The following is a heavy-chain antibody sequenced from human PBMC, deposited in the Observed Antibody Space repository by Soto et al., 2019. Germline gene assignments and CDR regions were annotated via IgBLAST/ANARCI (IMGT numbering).Heavy chain of an antibody. V-gene: IGHV1-46*01. CDR2: INPRGGST. Sequence: QVQLVQSGAEVKKPGASVKVSCQASGYTFTTYYMHCVRQAPGQGLEWMGIINPRGGSTSSAQTVQGRVTMTRDTSTSTVYMELSSLRSEDTAVYYWARVYCSGGSCYGIDYWGQGTLVTVSS. D-gene: IGHD2-15*01. CDR1: GYTFTTYY. J-gene: IGHJ4*02. CDR3: ARVYCSGGSCYGIDY.